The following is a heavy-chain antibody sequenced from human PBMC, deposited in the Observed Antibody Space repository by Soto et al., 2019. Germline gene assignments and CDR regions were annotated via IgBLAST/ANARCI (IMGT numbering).Heavy chain of an antibody. CDR2: ITGSSSYI. CDR3: ARLVASETGYGMDV. D-gene: IGHD3-9*01. CDR1: GFIFSSHN. Sequence: DVQLVESGGGLVKPGGSLRLSCAASGFIFSSHNMNWVRQAPGKGLEWVSSITGSSSYIFYADSVKGRFAISRDNAKNTVYLQMNSLRAEDTGVYYCARLVASETGYGMDVWGQGTTVTVSS. V-gene: IGHV3-21*06. J-gene: IGHJ6*02.